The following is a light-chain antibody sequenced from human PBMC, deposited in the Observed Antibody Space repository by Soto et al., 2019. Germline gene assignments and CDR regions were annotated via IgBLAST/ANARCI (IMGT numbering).Light chain of an antibody. J-gene: IGKJ2*01. CDR3: HEDDNSPPYS. CDR2: GAS. V-gene: IGKV3-20*01. Sequence: EIVLTQSPGTLSLSPGERATLSCRASQSVSSSYLAWYQQKPGQAPRLLIYGASSRATGIPDRFSGSGSGTYVTHTISRLAPEDFAVYSWHEDDNSPPYSFGQVTKLEIK. CDR1: QSVSSSY.